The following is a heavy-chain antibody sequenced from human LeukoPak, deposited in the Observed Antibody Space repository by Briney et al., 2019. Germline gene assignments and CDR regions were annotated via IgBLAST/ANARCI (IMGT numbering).Heavy chain of an antibody. D-gene: IGHD1-26*01. J-gene: IGHJ4*02. CDR2: IYYSGST. CDR3: ARGSYSGSYYVHY. V-gene: IGHV4-59*01. Sequence: SETLSLTCTVSGGSISSYYWSWIRQPPGKGLEWIGYIYYSGSTNYNPSLKSRVAISVDTSKNQFSLKLSSVTAADTAVYYCARGSYSGSYYVHYWGQGTLVTASS. CDR1: GGSISSYY.